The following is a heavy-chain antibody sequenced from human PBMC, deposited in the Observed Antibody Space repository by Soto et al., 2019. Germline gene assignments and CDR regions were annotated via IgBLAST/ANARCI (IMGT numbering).Heavy chain of an antibody. CDR2: IYYSGST. V-gene: IGHV4-30-4*01. CDR3: ARVGGEMVYAIPWIR. Sequence: SETLSLTCTVSGGSISSGDYYWSWIRQPPGKGLEWIGYIYYSGSTYYNPSLKSRVTISVDTSKNQFSLKLSSVTAADTAVYYCARVGGEMVYAIPWIRWGQGTLVTVSS. CDR1: GGSISSGDYY. J-gene: IGHJ4*02. D-gene: IGHD2-8*01.